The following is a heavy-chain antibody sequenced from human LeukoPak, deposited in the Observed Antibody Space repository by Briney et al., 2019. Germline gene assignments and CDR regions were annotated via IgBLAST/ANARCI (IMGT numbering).Heavy chain of an antibody. CDR3: ARHGNYYGSGSYY. J-gene: IGHJ4*02. CDR2: INYSGST. D-gene: IGHD3-10*01. V-gene: IGHV4-34*01. CDR1: GGSFSGYY. Sequence: TPSETLSLTCAVYGGSFSGYYWSWIRQPPGKGLEWIGEINYSGSTNYNPSLKSRVTISVDTSKNQFSLKLSSVTAADTAVYYCARHGNYYGSGSYYWGQGTLVTVSS.